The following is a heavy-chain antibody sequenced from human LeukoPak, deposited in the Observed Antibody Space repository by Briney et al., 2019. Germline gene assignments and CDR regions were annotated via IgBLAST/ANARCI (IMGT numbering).Heavy chain of an antibody. CDR1: GGTFSSYA. D-gene: IGHD1-1*01. Sequence: SVKVSCKASGGTFSSYAISWVRQAPGQGLEWMGGIIPIFGTANYAQKFQGRVTITADKSTSTAYMELSSLRSEDTAVYYCARGRNWNLNWFDPWGQGTLVTISS. J-gene: IGHJ5*02. CDR3: ARGRNWNLNWFDP. CDR2: IIPIFGTA. V-gene: IGHV1-69*06.